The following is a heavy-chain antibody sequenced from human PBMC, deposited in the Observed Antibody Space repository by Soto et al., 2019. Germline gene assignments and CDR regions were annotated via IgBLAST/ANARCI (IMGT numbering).Heavy chain of an antibody. CDR2: IYYSGST. CDR3: ARDSNTYYYGSGQTKLDY. J-gene: IGHJ4*02. D-gene: IGHD3-10*01. CDR1: GGPISSGDYY. V-gene: IGHV4-30-4*01. Sequence: SETLSLTCTVSGGPISSGDYYWSWIRQPPGKGLEWIGYIYYSGSTYYNPSLKSRVTISVDTSKNQFSLKLSSVTAADTAVYYCARDSNTYYYGSGQTKLDYWGQGTLVTVSS.